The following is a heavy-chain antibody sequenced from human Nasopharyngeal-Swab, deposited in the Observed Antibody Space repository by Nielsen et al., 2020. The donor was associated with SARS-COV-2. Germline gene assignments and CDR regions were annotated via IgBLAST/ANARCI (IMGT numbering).Heavy chain of an antibody. CDR3: ARARRTDIVVVPAAPRGYYMDV. J-gene: IGHJ6*03. D-gene: IGHD2-2*01. CDR2: TYYRSKWYN. Sequence: SCAISGDSVSSNSAAWNWIRQSPSRGLEWLGRTYYRSKWYNDYAVSVKSRITNNPDTSKNQFSLQLNSVTPEDTAVYYCARARRTDIVVVPAAPRGYYMDVWGKGTTVTVSS. CDR1: GDSVSSNSAA. V-gene: IGHV6-1*01.